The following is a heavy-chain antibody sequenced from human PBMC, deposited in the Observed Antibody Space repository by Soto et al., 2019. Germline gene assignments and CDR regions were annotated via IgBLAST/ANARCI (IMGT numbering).Heavy chain of an antibody. CDR3: ARDNMKGRLDP. CDR2: ISPNGVET. CDR1: GYTFKSDY. Sequence: ASVKVSCKASGYTFKSDYIHWVRQAPGEGLEWMALISPNGVETFYAQKFQGRVTLTRDTSTSTVNMELSSLRAEDTAVYYCARDNMKGRLDPWGQGTLVTVSS. J-gene: IGHJ5*02. V-gene: IGHV1-46*02.